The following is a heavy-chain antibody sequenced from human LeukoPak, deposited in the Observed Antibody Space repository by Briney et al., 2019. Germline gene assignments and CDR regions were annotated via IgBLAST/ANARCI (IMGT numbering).Heavy chain of an antibody. CDR1: GGSISSYY. CDR3: ERLRIAAAGLDY. Sequence: SETLSLTCTVSGGSISSYYWSWIRQPPGKGLEWIGYIYHSGSTYYNQSLTSRVTISVDRSKSQCSLKLSSVTAADTAVYYSERLRIAAAGLDYWGQGTLVTVSS. D-gene: IGHD6-13*01. J-gene: IGHJ4*02. V-gene: IGHV4-59*01. CDR2: IYHSGST.